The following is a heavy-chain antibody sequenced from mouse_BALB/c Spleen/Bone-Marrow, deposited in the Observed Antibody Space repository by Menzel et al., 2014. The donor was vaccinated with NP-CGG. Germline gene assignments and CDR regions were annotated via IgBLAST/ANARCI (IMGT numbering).Heavy chain of an antibody. D-gene: IGHD2-1*01. CDR2: IRNKANGYTT. V-gene: IGHV7-3*02. CDR1: GFTFTDHY. Sequence: EVQGVESGGGLVQPGGFLRLSCATSGFTFTDHYVSWVRQPPGKALEWLGFIRNKANGYTTEYSASVKGRFTISRDNSQSIVYLQMNTLRAEDSATYYCARDYSYYSDYWGQGTTLTVSS. J-gene: IGHJ2*01. CDR3: ARDYSYYSDY.